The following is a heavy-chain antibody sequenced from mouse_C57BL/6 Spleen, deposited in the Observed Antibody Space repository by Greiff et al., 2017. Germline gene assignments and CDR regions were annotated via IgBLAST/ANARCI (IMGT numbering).Heavy chain of an antibody. D-gene: IGHD2-5*01. CDR2: FHPYNDDP. V-gene: IGHV1-47*01. CDR1: GYNITTYP. J-gene: IGHJ4*01. CDR3: ARSSNYDAIDY. Sequence: QVQLKESGAELVRPGASVKMSCKASGYNITTYPIQWMKQIPGKRLEWIGNFHPYNDDPKYNEQFQGKATLTVEKSSSTVYLELSRLTSDDSAGYYCARSSNYDAIDYWGQGTSVTVS.